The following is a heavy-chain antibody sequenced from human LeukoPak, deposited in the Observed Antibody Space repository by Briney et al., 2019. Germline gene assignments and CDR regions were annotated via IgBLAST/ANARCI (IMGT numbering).Heavy chain of an antibody. CDR3: ARDGDYGGKSNALDI. CDR2: IYYSGST. V-gene: IGHV4-39*07. J-gene: IGHJ3*02. Sequence: SETLSLTCTVSGGSISSSSYYWGWIRQPPGKGLEWIGSIYYSGSTYYNPSLKSRVTISVDTSKNQFSLKLSSVTAADTAVYYCARDGDYGGKSNALDIWGQGTMVTVSS. CDR1: GGSISSSSYY. D-gene: IGHD4-23*01.